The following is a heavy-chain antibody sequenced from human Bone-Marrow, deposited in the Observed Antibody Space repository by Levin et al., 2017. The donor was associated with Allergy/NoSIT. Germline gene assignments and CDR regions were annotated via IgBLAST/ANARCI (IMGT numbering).Heavy chain of an antibody. D-gene: IGHD3-16*01. V-gene: IGHV4-38-2*01. CDR1: GYSISSGYN. CDR2: IYHSGST. J-gene: IGHJ4*02. CDR3: ARAGMITFGGSQFDY. Sequence: MTSETLSLTCVVSGYSISSGYNWGWIRQSPGKGLEWIGSIYHSGSTYYNPSLKSRVTISVDTSKNQFSLKLSSVTAADTAVYYCARAGMITFGGSQFDYWGQGTRVTVSS.